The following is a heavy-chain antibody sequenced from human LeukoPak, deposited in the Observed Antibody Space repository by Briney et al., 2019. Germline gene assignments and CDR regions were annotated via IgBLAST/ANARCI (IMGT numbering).Heavy chain of an antibody. D-gene: IGHD4-17*01. Sequence: ASVKVSCKISGSTLTELPMHWVRQAPGKGLEWMGGFDPEGGETIYAQKFQGRVTMTEDTSTDTAYMELSRLRSEDTVVYYCATRGYGDYYFNYWGQGTLVTVSS. CDR2: FDPEGGET. J-gene: IGHJ4*02. V-gene: IGHV1-24*01. CDR1: GSTLTELP. CDR3: ATRGYGDYYFNY.